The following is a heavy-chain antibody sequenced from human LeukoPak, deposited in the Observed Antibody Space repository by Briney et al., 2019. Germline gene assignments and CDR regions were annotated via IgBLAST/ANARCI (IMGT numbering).Heavy chain of an antibody. CDR3: ARRIDWYFDL. Sequence: PGGPLRLSCAASGFIVSSNYMSWVRQAPGKGLEWVSVIYSGGSTYYVGSVKGRFTISRDHSENTLYLQMNSLRAEDTAVYYCARRIDWYFDLWGRGTLVTVSS. J-gene: IGHJ2*01. D-gene: IGHD2-15*01. CDR1: GFIVSSNY. V-gene: IGHV3-53*01. CDR2: IYSGGST.